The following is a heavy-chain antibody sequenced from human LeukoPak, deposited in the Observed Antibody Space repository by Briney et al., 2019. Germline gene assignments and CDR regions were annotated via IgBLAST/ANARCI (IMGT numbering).Heavy chain of an antibody. Sequence: GGSLRLSCAASGFTVSSNYMSWVRQAPGKGLEWVSVISGSGGSTYYADSVKGRFTISRDNSKNTLYLQMNSLRAEDTAVYYCAKERKPMVTRLFDYWGQGTLVTVSS. V-gene: IGHV3-23*01. CDR1: GFTVSSNY. CDR2: ISGSGGST. CDR3: AKERKPMVTRLFDY. J-gene: IGHJ4*02. D-gene: IGHD5-18*01.